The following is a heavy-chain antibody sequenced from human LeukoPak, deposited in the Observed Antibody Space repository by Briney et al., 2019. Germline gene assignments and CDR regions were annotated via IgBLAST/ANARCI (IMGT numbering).Heavy chain of an antibody. CDR3: ARGRNSGSYYSIRYFDY. V-gene: IGHV4-34*01. Sequence: PSETLSLTCAVYGGSFSGYYWSWIRQPPGKGLEWIGEINHSGSTNYNPSLKSRVTTSVDTSKNQFSLKLSSVTAADTAVYYCARGRNSGSYYSIRYFDYWGQGTLVTVSS. D-gene: IGHD1-26*01. J-gene: IGHJ4*02. CDR1: GGSFSGYY. CDR2: INHSGST.